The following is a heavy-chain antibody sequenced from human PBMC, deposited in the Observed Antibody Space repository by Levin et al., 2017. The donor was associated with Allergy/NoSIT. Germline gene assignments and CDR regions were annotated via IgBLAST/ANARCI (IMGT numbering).Heavy chain of an antibody. D-gene: IGHD5-18*01. CDR1: GFTFSSYS. CDR3: ARDFGYSYGWDSDY. CDR2: ISSSSSYI. Sequence: PGGSLRLSCAASGFTFSSYSMNWVRQAPGKGLEWVSSISSSSSYIYYADSVKGRFTISRDNAKNSLYLQMNSLRAEDTAVYYCARDFGYSYGWDSDYWGQGTLVTVSS. V-gene: IGHV3-21*01. J-gene: IGHJ4*02.